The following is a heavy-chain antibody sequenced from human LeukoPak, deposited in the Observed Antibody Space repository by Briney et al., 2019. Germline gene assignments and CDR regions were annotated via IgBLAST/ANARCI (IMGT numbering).Heavy chain of an antibody. D-gene: IGHD2-2*01. V-gene: IGHV3-49*04. CDR2: IRIKTYGGTT. CDR3: VRNSRGCTSTRCYYYMDV. CDR1: GFTFGDYA. J-gene: IGHJ6*03. Sequence: GGSLRLSCTASGFTFGDYAMSWVRQAPGKGLEWVGLIRIKTYGGTTEHGASVKGRFSISRDDSKSIAYLQMNSLETEDTGLYYCVRNSRGCTSTRCYYYMDVWGRGTTVTVSS.